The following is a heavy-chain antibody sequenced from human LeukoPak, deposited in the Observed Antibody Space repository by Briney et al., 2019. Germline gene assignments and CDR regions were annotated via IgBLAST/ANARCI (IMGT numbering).Heavy chain of an antibody. Sequence: SETLSLTCAVYGGSFSGYYWSWIRQPPGKGREWIEEINHSGSTNYNPSLKSRVTISVDTSKNQFSLKLSSVTAADTAVYYCARGLKTDANFWGQGTLVTVSS. CDR3: ARGLKTDANF. CDR2: INHSGST. CDR1: GGSFSGYY. V-gene: IGHV4-34*01. J-gene: IGHJ4*02.